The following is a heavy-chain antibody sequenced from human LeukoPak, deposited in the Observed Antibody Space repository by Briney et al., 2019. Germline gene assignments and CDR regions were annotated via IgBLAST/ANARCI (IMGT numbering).Heavy chain of an antibody. Sequence: SVKVSCKASGYTFTSYYIHWVRQAPGQGLEWMGRIIPILGIANYAQKFQGRVTITADKSTSTAYMELSSLRSEDTAVYYCARDQAGGDAFDIWGQGTMVTVSS. CDR3: ARDQAGGDAFDI. V-gene: IGHV1-69*04. CDR1: GYTFTSYY. CDR2: IIPILGIA. J-gene: IGHJ3*02. D-gene: IGHD2-15*01.